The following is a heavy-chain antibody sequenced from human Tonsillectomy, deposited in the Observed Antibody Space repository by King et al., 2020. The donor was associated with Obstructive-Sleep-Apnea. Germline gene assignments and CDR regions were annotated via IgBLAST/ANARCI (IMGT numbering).Heavy chain of an antibody. CDR2: ITRSSSDI. CDR1: GFTFSTYG. V-gene: IGHV3-21*01. J-gene: IGHJ6*02. CDR3: ARVTLAAPGGHYGLDV. D-gene: IGHD6-13*01. Sequence: VQLVESGGGLVKPGGPLRLSCAASGFTFSTYGMKWVRQAPGKGLEWVSSITRSSSDIYYADSVKGPFTISRDNGKNSLYLQMNCLRAVETAVYYCARVTLAAPGGHYGLDVWGQGTTVTVSS.